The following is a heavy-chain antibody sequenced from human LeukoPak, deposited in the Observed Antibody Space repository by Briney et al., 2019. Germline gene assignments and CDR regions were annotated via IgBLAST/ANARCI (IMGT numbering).Heavy chain of an antibody. CDR2: IYYTGSS. CDR1: GGSISSSDYY. V-gene: IGHV4-39*07. D-gene: IGHD2-8*01. J-gene: IGHJ5*02. CDR3: ARENYCTNGVCWAFDP. Sequence: SETLSLTCTVSGGSISSSDYYWGWIRQPPGKGLEWIGNIYYTGSSSYNWSLKSRVTISVDTSKNQFSLQLSSVTAADTAVYYCARENYCTNGVCWAFDPWGQGTLVTVSS.